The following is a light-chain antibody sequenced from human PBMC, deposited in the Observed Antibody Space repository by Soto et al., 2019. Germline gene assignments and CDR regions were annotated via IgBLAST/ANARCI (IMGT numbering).Light chain of an antibody. CDR3: QQYGNSPIT. CDR1: QSVSSSY. J-gene: IGKJ5*01. CDR2: DAS. Sequence: EIVLTQSPGTLSLSPGERAPLSCRASQSVSSSYLAWYQQKPALAPRLLIYDASSRATGIPDRFSGSGSGTDFTLTISRLEPEDFAVYYCQQYGNSPITFGQGTRLEIK. V-gene: IGKV3D-20*01.